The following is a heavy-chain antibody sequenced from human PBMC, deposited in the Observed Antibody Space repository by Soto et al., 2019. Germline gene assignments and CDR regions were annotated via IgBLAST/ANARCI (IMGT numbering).Heavy chain of an antibody. CDR1: GFTFSGYT. CDR3: ARDLGYNYGHPFDY. Sequence: QVQLVESGGGVVQPGRSLRLSCAASGFTFSGYTIHWVRQAPGKGLAWLALIWLDGSNKYYADSVKGRFTISRDNAKNTLYLQMNSLRAEDTAVYYCARDLGYNYGHPFDYWGQGTLVTVS. CDR2: IWLDGSNK. V-gene: IGHV3-33*01. D-gene: IGHD5-18*01. J-gene: IGHJ4*02.